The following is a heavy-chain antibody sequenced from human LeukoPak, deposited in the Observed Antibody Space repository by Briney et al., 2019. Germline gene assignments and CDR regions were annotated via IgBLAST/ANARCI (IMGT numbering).Heavy chain of an antibody. V-gene: IGHV4-59*01. CDR1: GGSISSCY. D-gene: IGHD2-8*01. CDR3: TSGGMVSGDY. Sequence: SETLSLTCTVSGGSISSCYWSWIRQPPGKGLEWIGYIYYSGSTNYNPSLKSRVTISRDTSKNQFSLKLRSVTTADTAVYYCTSGGMVSGDYWGHGTLVTVSS. J-gene: IGHJ4*01. CDR2: IYYSGST.